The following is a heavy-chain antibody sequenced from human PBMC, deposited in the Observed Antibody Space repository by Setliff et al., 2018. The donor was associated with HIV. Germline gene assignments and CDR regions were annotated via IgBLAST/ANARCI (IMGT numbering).Heavy chain of an antibody. CDR1: GLTFSRYG. D-gene: IGHD6-13*01. CDR3: AKDLWQQLAIDY. CDR2: IQYDESNK. J-gene: IGHJ4*02. V-gene: IGHV3-30*02. Sequence: PGGSLRLSCAVSGLTFSRYGFHWVRQVPGKGLDWVTFIQYDESNKYYGDSVRGRFTISRDNSKNTLYLQMNSLRPEDTAVYYCAKDLWQQLAIDYWGQGTLVTAPQ.